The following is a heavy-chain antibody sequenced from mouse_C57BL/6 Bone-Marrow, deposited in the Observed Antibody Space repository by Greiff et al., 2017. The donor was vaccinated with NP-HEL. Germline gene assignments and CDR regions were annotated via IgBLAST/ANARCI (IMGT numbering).Heavy chain of an antibody. CDR2: IWSGGST. CDR3: DRKMTTGGGGYFDV. V-gene: IGHV2-2*01. CDR1: GFSLTSYG. J-gene: IGHJ1*03. D-gene: IGHD2-4*01. Sequence: QVQLKESGPGLVQPSQSLSITCTVSGFSLTSYGVHWVRQSPGKGLEWLGVIWSGGSTDYNAAFISRLSISKDNSKSQVFCKMNSLQAEDTAIDYGDRKMTTGGGGYFDVWGTGTTVTVSS.